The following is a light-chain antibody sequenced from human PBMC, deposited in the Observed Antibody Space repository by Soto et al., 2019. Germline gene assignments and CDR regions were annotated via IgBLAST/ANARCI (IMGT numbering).Light chain of an antibody. CDR2: GSF. CDR3: QQYVSSSFA. V-gene: IGKV3-20*01. Sequence: ENVLTQSPGTLSVSPGERVTLSCRARQSISNTYLAWYQKKPGQAPRLLLYGSFNRATGIPDRFSGSGSGTDFTLTISRLEPEDCAFYYCQQYVSSSFAFGPGTKVEIK. CDR1: QSISNTY. J-gene: IGKJ3*01.